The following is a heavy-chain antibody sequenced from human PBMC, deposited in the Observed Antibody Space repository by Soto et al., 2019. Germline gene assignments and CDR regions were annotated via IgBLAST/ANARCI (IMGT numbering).Heavy chain of an antibody. V-gene: IGHV4-34*01. CDR1: GGSFSGYY. D-gene: IGHD3-22*01. J-gene: IGHJ4*02. Sequence: SETLSLTCAVYGGSFSGYYWDWIRQPPGKGLEWIGEINPDGATNYTPSLRGRVTISIDTSRNQFSLKLSSVTAADTAVYYCAREPEGYYDSSGYFDYWGQGTLVTVSS. CDR3: AREPEGYYDSSGYFDY. CDR2: INPDGAT.